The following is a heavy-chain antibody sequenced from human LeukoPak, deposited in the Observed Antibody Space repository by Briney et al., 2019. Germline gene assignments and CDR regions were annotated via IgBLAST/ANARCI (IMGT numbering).Heavy chain of an antibody. V-gene: IGHV3-48*02. J-gene: IGHJ5*02. CDR1: GFTFSTYN. CDR3: ARDPSVAAAGWGRWFDP. Sequence: GGSLRLSCAASGFTFSTYNMNWVRQAPGKGLEWVSYISSSSSTIYYADSVKGRFTISRDNAKNSLYLQMNSLRDEDTAVYYCARDPSVAAAGWGRWFDPWGQGTLVTVSS. D-gene: IGHD6-13*01. CDR2: ISSSSSTI.